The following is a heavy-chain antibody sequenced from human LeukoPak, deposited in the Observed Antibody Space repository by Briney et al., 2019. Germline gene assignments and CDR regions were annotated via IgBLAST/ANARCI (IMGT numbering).Heavy chain of an antibody. Sequence: GGSLRLSCAASGFTFSSYSMQWVRQTPGKGLEWVGIMSNSGENTFYGEAVKGRVTISRDNSQNTLYLQMNSLRPEDTAVYYCAKGGASVTRYVDYWGQGTLVTVSS. CDR2: MSNSGENT. D-gene: IGHD4-17*01. J-gene: IGHJ4*02. V-gene: IGHV3-30*18. CDR1: GFTFSSYS. CDR3: AKGGASVTRYVDY.